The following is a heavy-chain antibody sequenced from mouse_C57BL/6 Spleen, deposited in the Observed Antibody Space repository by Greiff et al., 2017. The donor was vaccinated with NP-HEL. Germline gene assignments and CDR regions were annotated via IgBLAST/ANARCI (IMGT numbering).Heavy chain of an antibody. CDR3: ARGGITTVVADY. Sequence: QVQLQQPGTELVKPGASVKLSCKASGYTFTSYWMHWVKQRPGQGLEWIGNINPSNGGTNYNEKFKSKATLTVDKSSSTAYMQLSSLTSEDSALYYCARGGITTVVADYWGQGTTLTVSS. CDR1: GYTFTSYW. J-gene: IGHJ2*01. CDR2: INPSNGGT. D-gene: IGHD1-1*01. V-gene: IGHV1-53*01.